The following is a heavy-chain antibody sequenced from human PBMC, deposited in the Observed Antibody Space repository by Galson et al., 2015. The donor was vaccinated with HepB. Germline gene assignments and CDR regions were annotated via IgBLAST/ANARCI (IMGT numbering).Heavy chain of an antibody. CDR2: MNPNSGNT. Sequence: SVKVSCKASGYTFTSYDINWVRQATGQGLEWMGWMNPNSGNTGYAQKFQGRVTMTRNTSISTAYMELSSLRSEDTAVYYCARAGILWFGGIYGMDVWGQGTTVTVSS. V-gene: IGHV1-8*01. CDR1: GYTFTSYD. J-gene: IGHJ6*02. CDR3: ARAGILWFGGIYGMDV. D-gene: IGHD3-10*01.